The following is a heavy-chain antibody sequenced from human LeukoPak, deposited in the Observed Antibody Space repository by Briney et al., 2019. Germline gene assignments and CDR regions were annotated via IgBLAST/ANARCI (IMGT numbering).Heavy chain of an antibody. D-gene: IGHD1-26*01. V-gene: IGHV3-30*01. CDR2: ISYDGSNK. J-gene: IGHJ6*03. CDR3: ARARRGASYYYMDV. CDR1: GFTFSSYA. Sequence: GGSLRLSCAASGFTFSSYAMHWVRQAPGKGLEWVAVISYDGSNKYYADSVKGRFTISRDNSKNTLYLQMNSLRAEDTAVYYCARARRGASYYYMDVWGKGTTVTVSS.